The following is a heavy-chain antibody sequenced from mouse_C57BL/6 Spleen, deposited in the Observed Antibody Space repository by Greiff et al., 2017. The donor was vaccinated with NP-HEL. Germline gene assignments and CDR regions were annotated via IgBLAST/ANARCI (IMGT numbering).Heavy chain of an antibody. CDR2: IYPGDGDT. J-gene: IGHJ2*01. CDR1: GYAFSSSW. Sequence: VQLQQSGPELVKPGASVKISCKASGYAFSSSWMNWVKQRPGKGLEWIGRIYPGDGDTNYNGKFKGKATLTADKSSSTAYMQLSSLTSEDSAVYCCARSSNWDYFDYWGQGTTLTVSS. V-gene: IGHV1-82*01. CDR3: ARSSNWDYFDY. D-gene: IGHD4-1*01.